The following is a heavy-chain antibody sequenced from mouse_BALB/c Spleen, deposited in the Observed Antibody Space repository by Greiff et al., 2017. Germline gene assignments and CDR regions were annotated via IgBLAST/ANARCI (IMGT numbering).Heavy chain of an antibody. D-gene: IGHD2-4*01. V-gene: IGHV5-6*02. CDR3: ARHDSTMITTAMDY. J-gene: IGHJ4*01. Sequence: EVKLVESGGDLVKPGGSLKLSCAASGFTFSSYGMSWVRQTPDKRLEWVATISSGGSYTYYPDSVKGRFTISRDNAKNTLYLQMSSLKSEDTAMYYCARHDSTMITTAMDYWGQGTSVTVSS. CDR2: ISSGGSYT. CDR1: GFTFSSYG.